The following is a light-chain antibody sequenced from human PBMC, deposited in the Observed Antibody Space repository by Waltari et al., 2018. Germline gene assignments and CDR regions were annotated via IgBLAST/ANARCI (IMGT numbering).Light chain of an antibody. CDR3: QQYYSTWT. CDR2: WAS. Sequence: DIVMTQSPDSLAVSLGERATINCKSSQRVLYSSNNKSYLAWYQQKPGQPPKLLIYWASTRESGVPDRFSGSGSGTDFTLTISSLQAEDVAVYYCQQYYSTWTFGQGTKVEIK. J-gene: IGKJ1*01. V-gene: IGKV4-1*01. CDR1: QRVLYSSNNKSY.